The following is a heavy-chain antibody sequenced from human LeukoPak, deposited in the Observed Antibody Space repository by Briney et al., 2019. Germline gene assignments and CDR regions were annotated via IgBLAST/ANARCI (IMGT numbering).Heavy chain of an antibody. V-gene: IGHV3-66*02. CDR2: IFGGGGT. CDR1: GFTVSSNY. CDR3: ARGPPLFDP. Sequence: GGSLRLSCAAFGFTVSSNYMSWVRQAPGKGLEWVSVIFGGGGTYYGDSVKGRFTISRDNSKNTLYLQMNSLRAEDTAVYYCARGPPLFDPWGQGTLVTVSS. J-gene: IGHJ5*02.